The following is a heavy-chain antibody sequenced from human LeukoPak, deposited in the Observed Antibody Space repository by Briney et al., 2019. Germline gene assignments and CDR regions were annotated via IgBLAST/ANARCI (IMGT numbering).Heavy chain of an antibody. D-gene: IGHD3-3*01. V-gene: IGHV1-2*02. CDR1: GYTFTGYY. Sequence: GASVKVSCKASGYTFTGYYMHWVRQAPGQWLEWMGWINPNSGGTNYAQKFQGRVTMTRDTSISTAYMELSRLKSDDTAVYYCARGGRITIFGPVGYYYYYMDVWGKGTTVTVSS. CDR3: ARGGRITIFGPVGYYYYYMDV. J-gene: IGHJ6*03. CDR2: INPNSGGT.